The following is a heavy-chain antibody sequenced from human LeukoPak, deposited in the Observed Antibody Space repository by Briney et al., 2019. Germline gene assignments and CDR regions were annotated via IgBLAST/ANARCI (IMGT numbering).Heavy chain of an antibody. V-gene: IGHV1-2*02. CDR3: ARDVASIPIFGVVIRDYYYYMDV. CDR1: GYTFTGYY. CDR2: INPNSGGT. D-gene: IGHD3-3*01. Sequence: GASVKVSCKASGYTFTGYYMHWVRQAPGQGLEWMGWINPNSGGTNYAQKFQGRVTMTRDTSISTAYMELSRLRSDDTAVYYCARDVASIPIFGVVIRDYYYYMDVWGKGTTVTVSS. J-gene: IGHJ6*03.